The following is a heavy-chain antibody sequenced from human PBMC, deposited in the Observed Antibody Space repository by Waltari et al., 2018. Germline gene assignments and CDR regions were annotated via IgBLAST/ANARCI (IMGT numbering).Heavy chain of an antibody. CDR3: ARRSTVTTLRQDWYFDL. D-gene: IGHD4-17*01. CDR2: ISPVIDRA. J-gene: IGHJ2*01. Sequence: QVQVVQSGAEVKKPGSSVTVSCKASGDTFRNYIFSWVRQAPGQGLEWIGRISPVIDRADYAQKFQGRVTITADKSTSSAYMELSSLRSEDTAVYYCARRSTVTTLRQDWYFDLWGRGTLVTVSS. V-gene: IGHV1-69*02. CDR1: GDTFRNYI.